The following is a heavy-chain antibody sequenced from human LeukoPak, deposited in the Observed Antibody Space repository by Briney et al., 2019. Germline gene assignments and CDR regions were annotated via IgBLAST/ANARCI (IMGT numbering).Heavy chain of an antibody. CDR2: ISYDGSNK. Sequence: QPGRSLRLSCAASGFTFSSYGMHWVRQAPGKRLEWVAVISYDGSNKYYADSVKGRFTISRDNSKNTLYLQMNSLRAEDTAVYYCAKDAPHYCSSTSCPSGSAFDIWGQGTMVTVSS. CDR1: GFTFSSYG. V-gene: IGHV3-30*18. D-gene: IGHD2-2*01. J-gene: IGHJ3*02. CDR3: AKDAPHYCSSTSCPSGSAFDI.